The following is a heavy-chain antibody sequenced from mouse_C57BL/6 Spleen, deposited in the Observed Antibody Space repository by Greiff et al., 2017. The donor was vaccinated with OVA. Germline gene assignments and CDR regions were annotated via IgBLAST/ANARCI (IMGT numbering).Heavy chain of an antibody. D-gene: IGHD2-4*01. CDR2: INPYNGDT. J-gene: IGHJ2*01. CDR1: GYSFTGYF. CDR3: ARSYDYDPYYFDY. Sequence: EVQLQQSGPELVKPGDSVKISCKASGYSFTGYFMNWVMQSHGKSLEWIGRINPYNGDTFYNQKFKGKATLTVDKSSSTAHMELRSLTSEDSAVYYCARSYDYDPYYFDYWGQGTTLTVSS. V-gene: IGHV1-20*01.